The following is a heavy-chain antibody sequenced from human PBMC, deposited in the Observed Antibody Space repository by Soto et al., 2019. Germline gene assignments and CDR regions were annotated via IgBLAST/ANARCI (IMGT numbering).Heavy chain of an antibody. CDR2: ISSSGSTI. Sequence: EVQLVESGGDLVQPGGSLRLSCAASGCTFSSSEMNWVRQAPGKGLEWVSYISSSGSTIYYADSVKGRFTISRDNAKNSLYLQMNSLRAEDTAVYYCTRDVGWEPPAEYFQHWGQGTLVTVSS. V-gene: IGHV3-48*03. J-gene: IGHJ1*01. CDR3: TRDVGWEPPAEYFQH. D-gene: IGHD1-26*01. CDR1: GCTFSSSE.